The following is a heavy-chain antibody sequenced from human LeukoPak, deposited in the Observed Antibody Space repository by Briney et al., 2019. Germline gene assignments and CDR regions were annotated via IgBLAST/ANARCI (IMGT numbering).Heavy chain of an antibody. Sequence: GGSLRLSCAASGFTFSSYSMNWVRQAPGKGLEWVSSISSSSGYIYYADSVKGRFTISSDNAKNSLYLQMNSLRAEDTAVYYCARATRGYYLVYWGQGTLVTVSS. CDR2: ISSSSGYI. CDR1: GFTFSSYS. D-gene: IGHD3-3*01. V-gene: IGHV3-21*04. CDR3: ARATRGYYLVY. J-gene: IGHJ4*02.